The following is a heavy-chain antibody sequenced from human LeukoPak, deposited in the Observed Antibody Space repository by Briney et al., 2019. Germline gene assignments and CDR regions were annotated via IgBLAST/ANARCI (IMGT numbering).Heavy chain of an antibody. J-gene: IGHJ3*02. CDR3: ARWDRARGYCSGGSYDNAFDI. CDR1: GDSISSDY. D-gene: IGHD2-15*01. CDR2: IYNSGST. V-gene: IGHV4-59*01. Sequence: SETLSLTCTVSGDSISSDYWSWIRQPPGKGLKWIGYIYNSGSTNYNTSIKSPVTILIDTSRTQFSLKLSSVTGAATAVYYCARWDRARGYCSGGSYDNAFDIWGQGTMVTVSS.